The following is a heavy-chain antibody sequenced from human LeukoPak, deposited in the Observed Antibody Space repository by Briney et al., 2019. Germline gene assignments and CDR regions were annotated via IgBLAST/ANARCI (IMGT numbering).Heavy chain of an antibody. J-gene: IGHJ4*02. D-gene: IGHD6-13*01. CDR2: IRYDGSNK. V-gene: IGHV3-30*02. Sequence: GGSLRLSCAASGFTFSSYGMHWVRQAPGKGLEWVAFIRYDGSNKYYADSVKGRFTISRDNSKNTLYLQMNSLRAEDTAVYYCAKARGCSSWSDYWGQGTLVTVSS. CDR3: AKARGCSSWSDY. CDR1: GFTFSSYG.